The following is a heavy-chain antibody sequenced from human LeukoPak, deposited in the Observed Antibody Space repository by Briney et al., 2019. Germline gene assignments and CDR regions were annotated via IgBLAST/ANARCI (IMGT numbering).Heavy chain of an antibody. Sequence: SETLSLTCAVYGGSFSGYYWSWIRQPPGKRLEWIGEINHSGSTNYNPSLKSRVTISVDTSKNQFSLKLSSVTAADTAVYYCARGPRYCSSTSCSPSYYYYGMDVWGQGTTVTVSS. CDR2: INHSGST. CDR3: ARGPRYCSSTSCSPSYYYYGMDV. CDR1: GGSFSGYY. J-gene: IGHJ6*02. V-gene: IGHV4-34*01. D-gene: IGHD2-2*01.